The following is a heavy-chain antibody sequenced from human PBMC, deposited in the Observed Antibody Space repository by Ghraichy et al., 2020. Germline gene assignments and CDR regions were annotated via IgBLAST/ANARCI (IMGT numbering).Heavy chain of an antibody. V-gene: IGHV4-39*01. Sequence: GTLSPTCTVSGGSISSSSYYWGWIRQPPGKGLEWIGNIYFGGSTYYNPSLKSRVTISADASKNQFSLKLRSVTAADTAVYYCVSDWTYTRQLYDWGQGTLVTVSS. CDR2: IYFGGST. CDR1: GGSISSSSYY. D-gene: IGHD2/OR15-2a*01. CDR3: VSDWTYTRQLYD. J-gene: IGHJ4*02.